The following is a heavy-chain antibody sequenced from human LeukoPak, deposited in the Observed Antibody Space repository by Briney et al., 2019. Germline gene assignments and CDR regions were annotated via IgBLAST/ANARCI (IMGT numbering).Heavy chain of an antibody. CDR3: ARVRLASYYYDSSGYYEFDY. J-gene: IGHJ4*02. D-gene: IGHD3-22*01. Sequence: PGGSLRLSCAASRFTFSSYSMNWVRQAPGKGLEWVSSISSSSSYIYYADSVKGRFTISRDNAKNSLYLQMNSLRAEDTAVYYCARVRLASYYYDSSGYYEFDYWGQGTLVTVSS. V-gene: IGHV3-21*01. CDR1: RFTFSSYS. CDR2: ISSSSSYI.